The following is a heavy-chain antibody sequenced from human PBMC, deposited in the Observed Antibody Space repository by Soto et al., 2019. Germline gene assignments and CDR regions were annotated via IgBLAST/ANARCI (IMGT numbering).Heavy chain of an antibody. V-gene: IGHV1-8*01. J-gene: IGHJ3*02. CDR1: GYTFTSYD. Sequence: QVQLVQSGAEVKKPGASVKVSCKASGYTFTSYDINWVRQATGQGLEWMGWMNPNSGNTGYAQKFQGRVTMTRNTALSTAYMELSSLRSEDTAVYYCARGGTYYYDSSGSGADAFDIWGQGTMVTVSS. CDR3: ARGGTYYYDSSGSGADAFDI. CDR2: MNPNSGNT. D-gene: IGHD3-22*01.